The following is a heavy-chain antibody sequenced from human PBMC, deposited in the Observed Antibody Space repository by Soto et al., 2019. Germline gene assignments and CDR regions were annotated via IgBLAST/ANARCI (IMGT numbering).Heavy chain of an antibody. V-gene: IGHV1-2*02. CDR1: GYTFTGYY. Sequence: QVQLVQSGAEVKKPGASVKVSCKASGYTFTGYYMHWVRQAPGQELEWMGWINPNSGGTNYAQKFQGRVTMTRDTSISTAYMELSRLRSDDTAVYYCARARGKQQLARPVDYWGQGTLVTVSS. CDR3: ARARGKQQLARPVDY. D-gene: IGHD6-13*01. J-gene: IGHJ4*02. CDR2: INPNSGGT.